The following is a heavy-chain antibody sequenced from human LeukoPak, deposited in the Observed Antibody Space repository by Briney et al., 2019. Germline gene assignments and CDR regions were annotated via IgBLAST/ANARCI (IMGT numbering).Heavy chain of an antibody. CDR1: GFSFSTSD. Sequence: VESLRLSCTASGFSFSTSDIHWVCQIKGKGLEWRSQINRNGATYYLNSVEGRFTISRDNAKNSVYLQMNSLTAGDTAVYNCVRALMMEDAFDIWGQGTVVAGSS. J-gene: IGHJ3*02. V-gene: IGHV3-13*01. CDR3: VRALMMEDAFDI. D-gene: IGHD3-16*01. CDR2: INRNGAT.